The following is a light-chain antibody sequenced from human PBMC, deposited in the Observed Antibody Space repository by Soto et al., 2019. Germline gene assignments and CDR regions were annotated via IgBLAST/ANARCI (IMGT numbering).Light chain of an antibody. J-gene: IGKJ4*01. CDR3: QQYGSSPPLT. V-gene: IGKV3-20*01. CDR2: DAS. Sequence: EIVLTQSPGTLSLSPGERATLSCRASQSVSSSYLVWYQQKPGQAPRLLIYDASSRAAGVPARFSGTGSGTEFTLTISSLQSEDFAVYYCQQYGSSPPLTFGGGTKVDIK. CDR1: QSVSSSY.